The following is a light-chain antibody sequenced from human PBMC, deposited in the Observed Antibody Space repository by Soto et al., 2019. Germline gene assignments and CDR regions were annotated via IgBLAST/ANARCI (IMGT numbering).Light chain of an antibody. Sequence: QPVLTQSPSASASLGASVKLTCTLSSGHSSYAIAWHQQQPEKGPRYLMKLNSDGSHSKGDGIPDRFSGSSSGAERYLTIPSLQSEDEADYHCQTWGTGDWVFGGGTKLTVL. CDR1: SGHSSYA. CDR2: LNSDGSH. V-gene: IGLV4-69*01. J-gene: IGLJ3*02. CDR3: QTWGTGDWV.